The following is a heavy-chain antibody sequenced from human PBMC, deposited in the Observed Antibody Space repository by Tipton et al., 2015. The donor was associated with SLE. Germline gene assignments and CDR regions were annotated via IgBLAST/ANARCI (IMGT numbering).Heavy chain of an antibody. V-gene: IGHV4-59*08. J-gene: IGHJ4*02. D-gene: IGHD2-21*02. CDR3: ARQLGYGDPFAFDY. CDR1: GDSISSSTRNYY. Sequence: TLSLTCTVSGDSISSSTRNYYWSWVRQPPGKDLEWIGYTSYGGSTVYTPSLESRVTMSLDTSKNHLSLKLRSVTAADTAIYYCARQLGYGDPFAFDYWDQGTLVTVSS. CDR2: TSYGGST.